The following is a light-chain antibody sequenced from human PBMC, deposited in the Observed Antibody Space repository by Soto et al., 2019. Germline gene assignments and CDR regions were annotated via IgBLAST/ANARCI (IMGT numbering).Light chain of an antibody. V-gene: IGKV3-15*01. CDR2: GAS. Sequence: ETVMTQSPATLSVSPGERVTLSFRASEGVGSSLAWYQQKPGQAPRVLIYGASTTAPGIPARFSGSGSGTEFTLTISSLQSEDSAVYHCQQYNDWPRTFGQGTKVDI. CDR3: QQYNDWPRT. J-gene: IGKJ1*01. CDR1: EGVGSS.